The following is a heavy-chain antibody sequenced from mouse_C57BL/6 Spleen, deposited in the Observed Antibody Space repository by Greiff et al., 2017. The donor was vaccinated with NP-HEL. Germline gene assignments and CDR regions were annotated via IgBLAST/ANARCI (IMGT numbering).Heavy chain of an antibody. D-gene: IGHD1-2*01. J-gene: IGHJ3*01. CDR2: INPSSGYT. CDR1: GYTFTSYW. V-gene: IGHV1-7*01. CDR3: SSSLDGSGPAY. Sequence: VQLQQSGAELAKPGASVKLSCKASGYTFTSYWMHWVNQRPGQGLEWIGYINPSSGYTKYNQKFKDKATLTADKSSSTAYMQLSSLTYEDSAVYYGSSSLDGSGPAYWGQGTLVTVAA.